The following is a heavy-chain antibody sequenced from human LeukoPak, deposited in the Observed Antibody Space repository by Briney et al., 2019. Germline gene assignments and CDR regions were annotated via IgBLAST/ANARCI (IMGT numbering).Heavy chain of an antibody. D-gene: IGHD3-9*01. CDR2: IYYSGST. CDR1: GGSICSGDDY. Sequence: SETLSLTSTVSGGSICSGDDYWSWIRQPPGKGLEWIGYIYYSGSTYYNPSLKSRVTISVDTSNNQFSLKLSSVTAADTAVYYCARDRHYDILTGYRYGMDVWGQGTTVTVSS. CDR3: ARDRHYDILTGYRYGMDV. J-gene: IGHJ6*02. V-gene: IGHV4-30-4*01.